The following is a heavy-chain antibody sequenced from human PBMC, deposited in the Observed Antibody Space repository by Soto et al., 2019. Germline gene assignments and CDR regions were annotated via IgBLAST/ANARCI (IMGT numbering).Heavy chain of an antibody. Sequence: PSETLSLTCTVCGGSISSYYWSWIRQPPGKGLEWIGYIYYSGSTNYNPSLKSRVTISVDTSKNQFSLKLSSVTAADTAVYYCARVLGYSGADDSLFAPWGQGTLLTVSS. CDR3: ARVLGYSGADDSLFAP. CDR1: GGSISSYY. CDR2: IYYSGST. D-gene: IGHD5-12*01. V-gene: IGHV4-59*01. J-gene: IGHJ5*02.